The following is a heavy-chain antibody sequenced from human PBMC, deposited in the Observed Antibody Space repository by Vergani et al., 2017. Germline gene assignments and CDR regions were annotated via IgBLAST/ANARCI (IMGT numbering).Heavy chain of an antibody. V-gene: IGHV4-59*01. J-gene: IGHJ4*02. Sequence: QVQLQESGPGLVKPSETLSLTCTVSGGSISSYYWSWIRQPPGKGLEWIGSSYYSGSNSDNPSLKSRVTISVETSKNQFSLKLISVTAADTAVDYCARVRHGGFGELLGFDYWGQGTLVTVSS. D-gene: IGHD3-10*01. CDR3: ARVRHGGFGELLGFDY. CDR1: GGSISSYY. CDR2: SYYSGSN.